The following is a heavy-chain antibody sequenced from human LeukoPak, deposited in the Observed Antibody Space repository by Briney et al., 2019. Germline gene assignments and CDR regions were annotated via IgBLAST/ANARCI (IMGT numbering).Heavy chain of an antibody. CDR3: ARQGSGYGYGYVTY. Sequence: KPSETLPLTCTVSGGSISSSSYFWGWIRQPPGKGLEWIGSISYSENTQYNPSLESRVTISVDTMKNQFSLKVSSVTAADTAVYYCARQGSGYGYGYVTYWGQGALVTVSS. V-gene: IGHV4-39*01. D-gene: IGHD5-18*01. CDR1: GGSISSSSYF. J-gene: IGHJ4*02. CDR2: ISYSENT.